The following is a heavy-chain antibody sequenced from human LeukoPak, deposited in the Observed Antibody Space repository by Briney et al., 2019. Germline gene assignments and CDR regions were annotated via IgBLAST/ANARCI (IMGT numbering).Heavy chain of an antibody. D-gene: IGHD2-2*01. J-gene: IGHJ3*01. V-gene: IGHV1-18*01. CDR3: ARASSMLRGAFDV. CDR1: GYNFTNYA. Sequence: ASVKVSCKASGYNFTNYALDWVRLAPGQGLESVGWISAYNGGTAYEQHSQDRVTLTTDTATRTVYIELRSLTADDTAKYYGARASSMLRGAFDVWGQGTMVTVSS. CDR2: ISAYNGGT.